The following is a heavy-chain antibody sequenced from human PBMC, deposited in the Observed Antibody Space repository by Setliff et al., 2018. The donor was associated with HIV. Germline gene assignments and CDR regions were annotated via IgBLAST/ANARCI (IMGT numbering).Heavy chain of an antibody. J-gene: IGHJ5*02. V-gene: IGHV4-34*01. Sequence: SETLSLTCAVYGGSFSGYYWSWIRQPPGKGLEWIGEINHSGSTNYNPSLKSRVTISVDTSKKQFSLKLSSVTAADTAVYYCARSTYYYGSGKGSGWFDPWGQGTLVTVSS. CDR1: GGSFSGYY. CDR3: ARSTYYYGSGKGSGWFDP. D-gene: IGHD3-10*01. CDR2: INHSGST.